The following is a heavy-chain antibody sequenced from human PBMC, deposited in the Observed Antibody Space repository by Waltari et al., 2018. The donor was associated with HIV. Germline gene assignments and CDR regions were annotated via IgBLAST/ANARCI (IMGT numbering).Heavy chain of an antibody. CDR1: GNSISGYY. V-gene: IGHV1-2*02. CDR2: SNPNTGGA. D-gene: IGHD2-2*01. J-gene: IGHJ3*02. CDR3: VSSYQRSTGHASAFDI. Sequence: QLVQSGAEIKTPGDSVRVSCKSFGNSISGYYLHWVRQTPAYEFEWLGWSNPNTGGANYAQKFQGRVTMIRDTSVTATYMNLTALTSADTAVYFCVSSYQRSTGHASAFDIWGQGTVISVSS.